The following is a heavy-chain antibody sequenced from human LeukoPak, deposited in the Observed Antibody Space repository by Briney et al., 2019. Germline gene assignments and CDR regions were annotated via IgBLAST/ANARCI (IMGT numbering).Heavy chain of an antibody. D-gene: IGHD5-18*01. J-gene: IGHJ4*02. CDR3: ATGHRHGYDY. CDR1: GLTFSDFW. Sequence: PGGSLRLSCAASGLTFSDFWMHWVRQPPGKGLVWVALVKGDGRTTIYADSVKCRFTISRNNAKNPLYLQMNSLRPDDSAVYYSATGHRHGYDYWGQGVLVTVSS. V-gene: IGHV3-74*01. CDR2: VKGDGRTT.